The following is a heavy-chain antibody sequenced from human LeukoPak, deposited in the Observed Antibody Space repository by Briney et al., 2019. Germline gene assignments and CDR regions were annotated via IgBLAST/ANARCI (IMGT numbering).Heavy chain of an antibody. CDR3: AKDYGDYDFWSGYPKTSNFDY. D-gene: IGHD3-3*01. Sequence: GGSLRLSCAASGFTFSSYSMNWVRQAPGKGLEWVSAISGSGGSTYYADSVKGRFTISRDNSKNTLYLQMNSLRAEDTAVYYCAKDYGDYDFWSGYPKTSNFDYWGQGTLVTVSS. V-gene: IGHV3-23*01. CDR2: ISGSGGST. CDR1: GFTFSSYS. J-gene: IGHJ4*02.